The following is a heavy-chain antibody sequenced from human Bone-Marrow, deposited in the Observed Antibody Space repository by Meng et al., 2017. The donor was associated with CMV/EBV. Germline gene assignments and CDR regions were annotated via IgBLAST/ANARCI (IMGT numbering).Heavy chain of an antibody. J-gene: IGHJ6*02. V-gene: IGHV3-30-3*01. CDR3: ARGTGLLWSTYGMDV. CDR1: GFTFSSYA. Sequence: GESLKISCAASGFTFSSYAMHWVRQAPGKGLEWVAVISYDGSNKYYADSVKGRFTISRDNSKNTLYLQMNSLRAEDTAVYYCARGTGLLWSTYGMDVWGQGTTVTVYS. CDR2: ISYDGSNK. D-gene: IGHD3-10*01.